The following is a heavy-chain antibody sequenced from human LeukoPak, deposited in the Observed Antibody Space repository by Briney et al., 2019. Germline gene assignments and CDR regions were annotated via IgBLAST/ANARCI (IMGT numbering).Heavy chain of an antibody. J-gene: IGHJ4*02. Sequence: AASVKVSCKASGGTFSSYAISWVRQAPGQGLEWMGRIIPILGIANYAQKFQGRVTITADESTSTAYMELSSLRSEDTAVYYCARGVLRFLEWLLYFDYWGQGTLVTVSS. V-gene: IGHV1-69*04. CDR2: IIPILGIA. CDR1: GGTFSSYA. D-gene: IGHD3-3*01. CDR3: ARGVLRFLEWLLYFDY.